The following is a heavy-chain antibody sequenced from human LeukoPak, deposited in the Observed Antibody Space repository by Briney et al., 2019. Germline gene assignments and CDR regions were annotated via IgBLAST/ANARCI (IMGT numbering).Heavy chain of an antibody. CDR2: IGTAGDT. CDR3: ARGTNWAAAEIDAFDI. J-gene: IGHJ3*02. Sequence: HSGGSLRLSCAASGFTFSSYDMPWVRQATGKGLEWVSAIGTAGDTYYPGSVKGRFTISRENAKNSLYLQMNSLRAGDTAVYYCARGTNWAAAEIDAFDIWGQGTVVTVSS. CDR1: GFTFSSYD. D-gene: IGHD6-13*01. V-gene: IGHV3-13*01.